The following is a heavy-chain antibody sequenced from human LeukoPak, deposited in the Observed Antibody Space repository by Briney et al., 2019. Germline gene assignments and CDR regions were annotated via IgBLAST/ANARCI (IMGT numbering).Heavy chain of an antibody. Sequence: SETLSLTCTVSGGSISSYYWSWIRQPPGKGLEWIGYIYYSGSTNYNPSLKSRVTISVDTSKNQFSLKLSSVTAADTAVYYCARALGYYDSSAYFYYYYYMDVWGKGTTVTVSS. CDR3: ARALGYYDSSAYFYYYYYMDV. CDR1: GGSISSYY. D-gene: IGHD3-22*01. J-gene: IGHJ6*03. V-gene: IGHV4-59*01. CDR2: IYYSGST.